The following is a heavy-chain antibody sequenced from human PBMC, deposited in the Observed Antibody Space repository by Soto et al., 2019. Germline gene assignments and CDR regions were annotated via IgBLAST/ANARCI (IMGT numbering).Heavy chain of an antibody. Sequence: EVQLVESGGDLVQPGGSLRLSCAASGFAFSGYWMSWVRQAPGKGXXGXXNXXXXXXXXXXXDSXKGRXTISRDNXXXXXXXXXXXXXXXXXXXXXXARATSVDAYWGQGTLVTVSS. CDR2: XXXXXXXX. CDR3: ARATSVDAY. V-gene: IGHV3-7*01. J-gene: IGHJ4*02. CDR1: GFAFSGYW. D-gene: IGHD5-12*01.